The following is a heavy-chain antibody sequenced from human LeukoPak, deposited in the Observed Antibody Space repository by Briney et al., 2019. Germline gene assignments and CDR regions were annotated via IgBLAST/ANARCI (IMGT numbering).Heavy chain of an antibody. CDR3: ARAAQFSFDY. Sequence: SETLSLTCAVSGGSISSSNWWSWVLPPPGKGLEGIGEIYHSGSTTYNPSRNRPVTISVDKSKNQFSLRLSSVTAADTAVYYCARAAQFSFDYWGQGTLVTVSS. J-gene: IGHJ4*02. CDR1: GGSISSSNW. V-gene: IGHV4-4*02. CDR2: IYHSGST.